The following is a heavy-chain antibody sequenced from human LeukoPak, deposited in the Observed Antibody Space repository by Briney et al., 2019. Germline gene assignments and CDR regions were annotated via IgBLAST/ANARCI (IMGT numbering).Heavy chain of an antibody. V-gene: IGHV3-66*01. J-gene: IGHJ3*01. CDR2: IYSGGSGGDT. Sequence: PGRSLRLSCAASGLTFSGYWMSWVRQAPGKGLEGVSVIYSGGSGGDTYYADSVKGRFTISRDNSKNTLYLQMNSLRAEDTAVYYCARDPLSFYYDSSGFDALDVWGQGTMVTVSS. D-gene: IGHD3-22*01. CDR1: GLTFSGYW. CDR3: ARDPLSFYYDSSGFDALDV.